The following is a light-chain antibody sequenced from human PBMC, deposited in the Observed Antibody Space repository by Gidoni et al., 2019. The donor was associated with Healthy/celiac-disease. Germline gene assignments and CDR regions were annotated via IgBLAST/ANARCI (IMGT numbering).Light chain of an antibody. Sequence: IVMNQSPDPLAVFLGQRATINCKSSQSVLYSSNNKNYLAWYQQKPGQPPKLLIYWASTRESGVPYRFSGSGSGTDFTLTISSLQAEDVAVYYCQQYYSTPWTFGQGTKVEIK. CDR1: QSVLYSSNNKNY. CDR3: QQYYSTPWT. CDR2: WAS. J-gene: IGKJ1*01. V-gene: IGKV4-1*01.